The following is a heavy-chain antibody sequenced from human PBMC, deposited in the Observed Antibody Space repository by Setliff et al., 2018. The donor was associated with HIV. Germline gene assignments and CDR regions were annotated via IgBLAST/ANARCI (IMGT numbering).Heavy chain of an antibody. V-gene: IGHV4-34*01. Sequence: SETLSLTCAVYGGSFPAYYWNWVRQPPGKGLECIGEINHSGITNYNPSLKSRVTISVDTSKNQFSLKLSSVTAADTAVYFCARKVGGDFDYWGQGTLVTVPS. J-gene: IGHJ4*02. CDR3: ARKVGGDFDY. CDR1: GGSFPAYY. CDR2: INHSGIT. D-gene: IGHD2-2*01.